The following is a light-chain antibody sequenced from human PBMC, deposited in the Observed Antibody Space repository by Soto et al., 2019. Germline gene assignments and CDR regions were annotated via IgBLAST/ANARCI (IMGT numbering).Light chain of an antibody. V-gene: IGLV2-8*01. J-gene: IGLJ1*01. CDR2: EVS. CDR3: CSYAGSNNYV. CDR1: SSDVGGYNY. Sequence: QSALTQPPSASGSPGQSVTISCTGTSSDVGGYNYVSWYQQHPGKAPKLMISEVSKRPSGVPDRFSGSKSGNTASLTVSGLQAEDEADYYCCSYAGSNNYVFGTGTKVTVL.